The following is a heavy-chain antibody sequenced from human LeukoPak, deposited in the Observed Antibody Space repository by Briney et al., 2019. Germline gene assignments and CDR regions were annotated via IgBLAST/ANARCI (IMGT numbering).Heavy chain of an antibody. D-gene: IGHD2-15*01. Sequence: SETLSLTCTVSGGSISSYYWGWIRQPPGKGLEWLGSIYYSGSTYYNPSLKSRVTISVDTSKNQFSLKLSSVTAADTAVYYCARRYCSGGSCYSDNWFDPWGQGTLVTVSS. CDR3: ARRYCSGGSCYSDNWFDP. CDR2: IYYSGST. J-gene: IGHJ5*02. V-gene: IGHV4-39*01. CDR1: GGSISSYY.